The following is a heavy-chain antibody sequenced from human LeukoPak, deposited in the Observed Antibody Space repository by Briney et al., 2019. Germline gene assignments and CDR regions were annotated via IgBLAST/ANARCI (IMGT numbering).Heavy chain of an antibody. Sequence: ASVKVSCKASGYTFTSYGISWVRQAPGQGLEWMGWISAYNGNTNYAQKLQGRVTMTTDTSTSTAYMELRSLRSDDTAVYYCARVAVAGPRKQASFDYWGQGTLVTVSS. V-gene: IGHV1-18*01. CDR1: GYTFTSYG. D-gene: IGHD6-19*01. CDR3: ARVAVAGPRKQASFDY. CDR2: ISAYNGNT. J-gene: IGHJ4*02.